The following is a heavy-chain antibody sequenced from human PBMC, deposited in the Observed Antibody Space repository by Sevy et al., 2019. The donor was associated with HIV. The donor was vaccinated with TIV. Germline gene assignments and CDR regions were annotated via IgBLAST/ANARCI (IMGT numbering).Heavy chain of an antibody. CDR1: GFTLNSYV. CDR2: ISSTGGST. V-gene: IGHV3-23*01. J-gene: IGHJ4*02. Sequence: GGSLRLSCAASGFTLNSYVMSWVRQAPGKGLEWVSSISSTGGSTFYADSVKGRFTISRANSKSTLYLQMNSLRADDTAVYYCAKDPNVDTAMAYFFDYWGQGTLVTVSS. D-gene: IGHD5-18*01. CDR3: AKDPNVDTAMAYFFDY.